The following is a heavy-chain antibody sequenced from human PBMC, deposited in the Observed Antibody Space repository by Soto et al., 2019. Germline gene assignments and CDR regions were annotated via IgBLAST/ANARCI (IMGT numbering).Heavy chain of an antibody. CDR2: VKSKSDGGTT. J-gene: IGHJ3*02. Sequence: VQLVESGGGLVQPGRSLRLSCAASGFPFSDAWMNWVRQAPGKGLEWVGRVKSKSDGGTTDYPAPVRGRFTISRDDSKNTLYLQLSSLKTEDTAVYFCTSQYYFDASGFAFDIWGQGTMVTVSS. D-gene: IGHD3-22*01. V-gene: IGHV3-15*01. CDR1: GFPFSDAW. CDR3: TSQYYFDASGFAFDI.